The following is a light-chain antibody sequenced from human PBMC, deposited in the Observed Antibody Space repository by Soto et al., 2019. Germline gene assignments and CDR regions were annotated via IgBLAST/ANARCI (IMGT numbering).Light chain of an antibody. CDR3: QKYNSALRT. Sequence: DIQMTQSPSSLSASVGDRVTITCQASQDISNYLNWYQQKQGKAPKLLIYDASNLETGVPSRFSGSGSGTDLTLTISSLQPGDVATYDCQKYNSALRTFGQGTKVDIK. V-gene: IGKV1-33*01. J-gene: IGKJ1*01. CDR2: DAS. CDR1: QDISNY.